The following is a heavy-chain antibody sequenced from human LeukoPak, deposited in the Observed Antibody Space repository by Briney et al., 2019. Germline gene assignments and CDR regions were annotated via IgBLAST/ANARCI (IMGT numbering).Heavy chain of an antibody. CDR2: ISGSGGST. D-gene: IGHD2-2*01. V-gene: IGHV3-23*01. J-gene: IGHJ6*03. Sequence: GGSLRLSCAAPGFTFSSYAMSWVRQAPGKGLEWVSAISGSGGSTYYADSVKGRFTISRDNSKNTLYLQMNSLRAEDTAVYYCASCSSTSCDIGNYYYYYMDVWGKGTTVTVSS. CDR3: ASCSSTSCDIGNYYYYYMDV. CDR1: GFTFSSYA.